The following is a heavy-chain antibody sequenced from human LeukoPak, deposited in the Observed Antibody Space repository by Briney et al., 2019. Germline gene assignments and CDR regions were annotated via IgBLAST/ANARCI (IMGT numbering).Heavy chain of an antibody. Sequence: PGGSLRLSCAASGFTFSSYGMSWVRQAPGKGLEWVAFISYDGSNKYYADSVKGRCTISRDNSKNTVYLQMNSLRAEDTAVYYCAKDMDHDYDDYGFDYWGQGTPVTVSS. CDR1: GFTFSSYG. CDR3: AKDMDHDYDDYGFDY. CDR2: ISYDGSNK. D-gene: IGHD4-17*01. J-gene: IGHJ4*02. V-gene: IGHV3-30*18.